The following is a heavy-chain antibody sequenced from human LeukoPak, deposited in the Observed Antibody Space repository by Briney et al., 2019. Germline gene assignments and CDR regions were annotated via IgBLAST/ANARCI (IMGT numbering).Heavy chain of an antibody. CDR1: GYTFTGYY. Sequence: ASVKVSCKASGYTFTGYYMHWVRQAPGQGLEWMGRINPNSGGTNYAQKFQGRVTMTRDTSISTAYMELSRLRSDDTAVYYCALLGGKNDYGDLLYDQGYYYYYGMDVWGQGTTVTVSS. CDR3: ALLGGKNDYGDLLYDQGYYYYYGMDV. D-gene: IGHD4-17*01. J-gene: IGHJ6*02. CDR2: INPNSGGT. V-gene: IGHV1-2*06.